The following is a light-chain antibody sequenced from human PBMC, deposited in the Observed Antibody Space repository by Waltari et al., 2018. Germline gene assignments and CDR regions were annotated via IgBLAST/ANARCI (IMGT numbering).Light chain of an antibody. V-gene: IGLV2-14*03. CDR1: SSDIGGFNY. CDR2: NVN. CDR3: SSYRSRSTLV. J-gene: IGLJ3*02. Sequence: QSALTQPASVSGSPGQSITIPCTGTSSDIGGFNYVSCFQQPPGRVPKLIIYNVNNRPAGVSKRFSGAKSGTAAPLTISGLQAEDEADYYCSSYRSRSTLVFGAGTKVTVL.